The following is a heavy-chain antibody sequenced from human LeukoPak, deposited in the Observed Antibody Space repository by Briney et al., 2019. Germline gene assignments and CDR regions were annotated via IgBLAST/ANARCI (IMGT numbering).Heavy chain of an antibody. CDR1: GASISTYY. Sequence: SETLSLTCTVSGASISTYYWSWIRQPAGKGLEWMGRVYISGATNYSPSLRSRVTMSLDTSKNQFSLKLSSVTAADTAVYYCARVSCTDANCYSFYYMDVWGRGTTVTVSS. V-gene: IGHV4-4*07. D-gene: IGHD2-21*02. CDR2: VYISGAT. J-gene: IGHJ6*03. CDR3: ARVSCTDANCYSFYYMDV.